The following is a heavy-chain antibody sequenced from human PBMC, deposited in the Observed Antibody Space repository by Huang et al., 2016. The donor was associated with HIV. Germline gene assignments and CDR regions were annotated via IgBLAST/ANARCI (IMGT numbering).Heavy chain of an antibody. Sequence: QLQLQESGPGLVKPSETLSLTCTVSGGSIRSDNYYWGWIRQPPGKGLEWVGSIYYSGSTYYNPSIKSRVTITVGTSKNQFSLKMRSVTAADTAVYYCARLPGSITMIRGVITDPYWGQGTLVTVSS. CDR1: GGSIRSDNYY. V-gene: IGHV4-39*01. CDR3: ARLPGSITMIRGVITDPY. D-gene: IGHD3-10*01. J-gene: IGHJ4*02. CDR2: IYYSGST.